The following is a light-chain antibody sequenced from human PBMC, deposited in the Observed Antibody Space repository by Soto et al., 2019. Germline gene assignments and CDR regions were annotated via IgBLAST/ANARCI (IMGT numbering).Light chain of an antibody. V-gene: IGKV3-15*01. CDR1: QSVTSN. CDR3: QQYNNWPPT. CDR2: GAS. Sequence: EIVITQSPTTLSVSPGERAPLSCRASQSVTSNLAWYQQKRGQAPRLLIFGASTRATGIPARFSGSESGTDFTLTISSLQSEDFAVYYCQQYNNWPPTFGQGAKVDI. J-gene: IGKJ1*01.